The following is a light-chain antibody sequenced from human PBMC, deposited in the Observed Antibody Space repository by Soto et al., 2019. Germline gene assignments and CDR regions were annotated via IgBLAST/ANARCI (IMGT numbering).Light chain of an antibody. CDR2: DVS. CDR1: SSDVGAYNF. J-gene: IGLJ1*01. CDR3: GSYTVSSTYV. Sequence: QSALTQPASVSGSPGQSIAISCTGTSSDVGAYNFVSWYQQHPGRAPKLIIYDVSNRLSGVSNRFSGSKSGNTASLTISGLQAEDEVDYYCGSYTVSSTYVFGGGTNLTVL. V-gene: IGLV2-14*03.